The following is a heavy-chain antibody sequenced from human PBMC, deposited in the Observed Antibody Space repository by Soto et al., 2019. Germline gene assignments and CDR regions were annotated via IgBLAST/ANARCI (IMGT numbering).Heavy chain of an antibody. J-gene: IGHJ4*02. V-gene: IGHV1-18*04. D-gene: IGHD6-6*01. CDR2: ISTYNGNT. CDR3: AKGLTGSSSLADY. Sequence: ASVKVSFKASGYTSTSYDISWVRQAPGQGLEWMGWISTYNGNTNYAQKLQGRVTMTTDTSTSTAYMELRSLRSDDTAVYYCAKGLTGSSSLADYWGQGTLVTVSS. CDR1: GYTSTSYD.